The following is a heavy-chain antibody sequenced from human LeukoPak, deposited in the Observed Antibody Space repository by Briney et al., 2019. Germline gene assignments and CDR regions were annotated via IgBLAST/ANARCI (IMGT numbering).Heavy chain of an antibody. CDR3: ATTAGYSGYDFDY. CDR2: INSNGGST. J-gene: IGHJ4*02. CDR1: GFTFSSYA. V-gene: IGHV3-64*01. Sequence: PGGSLRLSCVASGFTFSSYAMHWVRQTPGKGLEYVSGINSNGGSTHYANSVKGRFTISRDNSKHTLYLQMGSLRTEDMAVYYCATTAGYSGYDFDYWGQGTLVTVSS. D-gene: IGHD5-12*01.